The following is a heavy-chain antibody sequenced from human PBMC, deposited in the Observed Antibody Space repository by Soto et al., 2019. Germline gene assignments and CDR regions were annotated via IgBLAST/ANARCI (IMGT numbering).Heavy chain of an antibody. Sequence: DVQLVEYGGGSVQPGGSLSLSCAATGFTFSYYWMHWVRQAPGKGLVWVSRIHSDGSSTTDADSVKGRFTISRDNAKNTLYLQMNSLRAEDTAVYYCARGPWGAFDLWGQGTMVTVAS. CDR2: IHSDGSST. J-gene: IGHJ3*01. D-gene: IGHD3-16*01. CDR3: ARGPWGAFDL. CDR1: GFTFSYYW. V-gene: IGHV3-74*01.